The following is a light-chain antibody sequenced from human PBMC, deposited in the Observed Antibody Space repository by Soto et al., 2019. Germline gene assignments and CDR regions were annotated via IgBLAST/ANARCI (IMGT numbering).Light chain of an antibody. Sequence: YELTQPPSVSVAPGKTARITCGGNNIGSKSVHWYQQKPGQAPVLVIYYDTDRPSGIPERFSGSNSGNTATLTISRVEAGDEADYNCQVWDSSSDRVVFGGGTKLTVL. V-gene: IGLV3-21*04. CDR1: NIGSKS. CDR3: QVWDSSSDRVV. J-gene: IGLJ2*01. CDR2: YDT.